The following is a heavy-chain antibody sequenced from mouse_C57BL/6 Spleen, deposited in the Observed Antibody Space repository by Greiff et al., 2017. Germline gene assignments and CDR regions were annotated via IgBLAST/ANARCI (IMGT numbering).Heavy chain of an antibody. CDR1: GYAFTNYL. CDR2: INPGSGGT. J-gene: IGHJ2*01. D-gene: IGHD1-1*02. CDR3: ARSRGYGYFDY. V-gene: IGHV1-54*01. Sequence: VQVVESGAELVRPGTSVKVSCKASGYAFTNYLIEWVKQRPGQGLEWIGVINPGSGGTNYNEKFKGKATLTADKSSSTAYMQLSSLTSEDSAVYFCARSRGYGYFDYWGQGTTLTVSS.